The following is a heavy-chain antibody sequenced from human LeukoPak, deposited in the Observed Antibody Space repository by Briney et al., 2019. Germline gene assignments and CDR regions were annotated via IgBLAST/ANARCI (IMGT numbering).Heavy chain of an antibody. V-gene: IGHV1-18*01. D-gene: IGHD2-15*01. CDR1: GYTFTIYG. CDR3: ARLLGSSHIVVVVAADY. CDR2: ISAYNGNT. Sequence: ASVTVSFKASGYTFTIYGISWVRQAPGQGLEWMGWISAYNGNTNYAQKLQGRVTMTTDTSTSTAYMELRSLRSDDTAVYYCARLLGSSHIVVVVAADYWGQGTLVTVSS. J-gene: IGHJ4*02.